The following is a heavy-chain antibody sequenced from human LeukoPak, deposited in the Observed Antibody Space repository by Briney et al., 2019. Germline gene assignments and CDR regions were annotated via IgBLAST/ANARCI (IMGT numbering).Heavy chain of an antibody. CDR1: GGSISSSSYY. CDR2: IYTSGST. V-gene: IGHV4-39*07. Sequence: SETLSLTCTVSGGSISSSSYYWGWIRQPPGKGLEWIGSIYTSGSTNYNPSLKSRVTISVDTSKNQFSLKLSSVTAADTAVYYCAREVKTYYYGSGSYRFDYWGQGTLVTVSS. J-gene: IGHJ4*02. CDR3: AREVKTYYYGSGSYRFDY. D-gene: IGHD3-10*01.